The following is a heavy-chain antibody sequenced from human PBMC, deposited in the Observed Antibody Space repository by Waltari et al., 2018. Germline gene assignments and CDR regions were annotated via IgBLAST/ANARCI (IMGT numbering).Heavy chain of an antibody. CDR1: GGSISSHY. V-gene: IGHV4-4*08. CDR2: IYGIGNT. CDR3: ASSFCPDGACLSRGTYYYYSMDV. Sequence: QVQLQESGPGLVKPSETLSLTCTVSGGSISSHYWSWIRQPAGMGLEYIGYIYGIGNTNSNPSLKRLVTISAATSKNQFSLTLGSVTAADTAVYYCASSFCPDGACLSRGTYYYYSMDVWGQGTTVTVSS. D-gene: IGHD2-21*02. J-gene: IGHJ6*03.